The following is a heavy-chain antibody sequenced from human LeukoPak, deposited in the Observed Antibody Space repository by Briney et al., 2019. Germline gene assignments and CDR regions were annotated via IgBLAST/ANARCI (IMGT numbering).Heavy chain of an antibody. Sequence: ASVKVSCKASGYTHTRYGISWVRQAPRQGLEWMGGMSAYNGNTNNAQKLQGRVTMTTDTSTRTAYMGLTSLRPDDTGVYDCAITHPPDYYDSSGYSTDYWGQGTLVTVSS. J-gene: IGHJ4*02. V-gene: IGHV1-18*01. CDR1: GYTHTRYG. CDR3: AITHPPDYYDSSGYSTDY. CDR2: MSAYNGNT. D-gene: IGHD3-22*01.